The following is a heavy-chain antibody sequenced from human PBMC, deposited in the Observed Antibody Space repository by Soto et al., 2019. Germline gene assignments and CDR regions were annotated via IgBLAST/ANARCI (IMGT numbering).Heavy chain of an antibody. D-gene: IGHD3-10*02. CDR3: ASAVRGVKEQYYYYGMDV. CDR2: VIPIFGTA. J-gene: IGHJ6*02. CDR1: GGTFSSYA. V-gene: IGHV1-69*13. Sequence: ASVKVSCKASGGTFSSYAISWVRQAPGQGLGWMGGVIPIFGTANYAQKFQGRVTITADESTSTAYMELSSLRSEDTAVYYCASAVRGVKEQYYYYGMDVWGQGTTVTVSS.